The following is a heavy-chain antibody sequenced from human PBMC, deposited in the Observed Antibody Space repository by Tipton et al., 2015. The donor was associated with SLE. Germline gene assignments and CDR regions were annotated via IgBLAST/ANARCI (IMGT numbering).Heavy chain of an antibody. V-gene: IGHV4-39*01. J-gene: IGHJ6*02. D-gene: IGHD6-25*01. Sequence: VKPSETLSLTCTVSGGSISSSSYYWGWIRQPPGKGLEWIGSFYYSGTSYYNSSLKSRVTISGDTSKKQLSLKLNSVTAADTAVYYCARLSYYYGMDVWGQGTTVTVSS. CDR3: ARLSYYYGMDV. CDR2: FYYSGTS. CDR1: GGSISSSSYY.